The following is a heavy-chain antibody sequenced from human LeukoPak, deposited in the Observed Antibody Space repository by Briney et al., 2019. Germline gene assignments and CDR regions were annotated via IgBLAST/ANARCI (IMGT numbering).Heavy chain of an antibody. CDR3: ARDITTDTSYLFDY. CDR1: GFTFNNYI. CDR2: ISSSSDYI. J-gene: IGHJ4*02. D-gene: IGHD2-2*01. Sequence: GGSLRLSCAASGFTFNNYIMNWVRQAPGKGLEWVSSISSSSDYIYYADSVKGRFTISRDNAKNSLYLQMNSLRAEDMAVYYCARDITTDTSYLFDYWGQGTLVTVSS. V-gene: IGHV3-21*01.